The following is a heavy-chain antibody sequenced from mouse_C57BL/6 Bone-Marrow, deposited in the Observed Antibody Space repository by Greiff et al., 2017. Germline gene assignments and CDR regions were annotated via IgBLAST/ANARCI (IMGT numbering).Heavy chain of an antibody. CDR2: ISSGGSYT. Sequence: EVKLVESGGDLVKPGGSLKLSCAASGFTFRSYGMSWVRQTPDKRLEWVATISSGGSYTSSPDSVKGRFTIARDNAKNTLYLQMSSLKSEETAMYYCARRGVLAWFAYWGQGTLVTVSA. V-gene: IGHV5-6*02. CDR3: ARRGVLAWFAY. J-gene: IGHJ3*01. CDR1: GFTFRSYG.